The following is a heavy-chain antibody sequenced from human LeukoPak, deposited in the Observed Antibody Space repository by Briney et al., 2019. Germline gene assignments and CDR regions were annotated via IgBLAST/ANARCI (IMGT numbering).Heavy chain of an antibody. CDR1: GGSISSGSYY. V-gene: IGHV4-61*02. J-gene: IGHJ5*02. D-gene: IGHD3-3*01. CDR3: AREGSRITIFGVAMNWFDP. Sequence: KPSQTLSFACTVSGGSISSGSYYWSWIRQPAGKGLEWIGRIYTSGSTNYHPSLKSRVTISVDTSKNQFSLKLSSVTAADTAVYYCAREGSRITIFGVAMNWFDPWGQGTLVTVPS. CDR2: IYTSGST.